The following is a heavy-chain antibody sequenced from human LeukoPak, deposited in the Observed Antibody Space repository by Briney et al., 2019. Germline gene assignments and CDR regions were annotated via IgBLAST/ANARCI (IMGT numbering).Heavy chain of an antibody. J-gene: IGHJ6*03. Sequence: GSLRLSCAASGFTFSSYGMHWVRQAPGKGLEWVAVISYDGSNKYYADSVKGRFTISRDNSKNTLYLQMNSLRAEDTAVYYCAKDLLRYYYYYMDVWGKGTTVTVSS. CDR2: ISYDGSNK. CDR1: GFTFSSYG. CDR3: AKDLLRYYYYYMDV. V-gene: IGHV3-30*18.